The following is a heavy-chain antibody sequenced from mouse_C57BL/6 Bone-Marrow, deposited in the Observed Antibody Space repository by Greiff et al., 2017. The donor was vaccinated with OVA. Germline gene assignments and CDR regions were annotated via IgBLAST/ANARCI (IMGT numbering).Heavy chain of an antibody. CDR3: ARPHPYYFDY. J-gene: IGHJ2*01. Sequence: DVMLVESGGDLVKPGGSLKLSCAASGFTFSSYGMSWVRQTPDKRLEWVATISSGGSYTYYPDSVKGRFTISRDNAKDTLYLQRSSLKSEDTAMYYCARPHPYYFDYWGQGTTLTVSS. CDR1: GFTFSSYG. V-gene: IGHV5-6*02. CDR2: ISSGGSYT.